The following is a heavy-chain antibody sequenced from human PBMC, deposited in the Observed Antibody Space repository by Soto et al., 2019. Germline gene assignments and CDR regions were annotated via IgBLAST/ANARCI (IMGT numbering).Heavy chain of an antibody. V-gene: IGHV4-34*01. D-gene: IGHD3-3*01. Sequence: SETLSLTCAVSGYSISSGNYWNWIRQPPGKGLEWIGEIDHSGYTNYNPSLKSRVTISVDTSKNQFSLRLTSVTAADTAVYYCARVRDWFDPWGQGTLVTVSS. CDR1: GYSISSGNY. CDR2: IDHSGYT. J-gene: IGHJ5*02. CDR3: ARVRDWFDP.